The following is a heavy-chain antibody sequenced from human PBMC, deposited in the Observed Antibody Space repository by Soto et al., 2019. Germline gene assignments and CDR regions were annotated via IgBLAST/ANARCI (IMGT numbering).Heavy chain of an antibody. CDR1: GFSLSTSGVG. CDR3: ALARYCSSTSCYNY. Sequence: QITLKESGPPLVKPTQTLTLTCTFSGFSLSTSGVGVGWIRQPPGKALEWLALIYWDDDKRYSPSLKSRLTITKDTSKNQVVLTMTNMDPVDTATYYCALARYCSSTSCYNYWGQGTLVTVSS. CDR2: IYWDDDK. D-gene: IGHD2-2*01. V-gene: IGHV2-5*02. J-gene: IGHJ4*02.